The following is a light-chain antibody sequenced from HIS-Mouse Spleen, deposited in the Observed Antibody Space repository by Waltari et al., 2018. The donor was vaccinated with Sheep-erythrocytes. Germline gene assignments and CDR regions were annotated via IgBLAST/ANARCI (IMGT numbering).Light chain of an antibody. Sequence: QSALTQPASVSGSPGQPTTISCTGTSSDVGGYNYVSWYQQHPGKAPKLMIYEVSNRPSGVSNRFSGSKSGNTASLTISGLQAEDEADYYCSSYTSSSTGVFGGGTKLTVL. CDR1: SSDVGGYNY. CDR3: SSYTSSSTGV. CDR2: EVS. J-gene: IGLJ2*01. V-gene: IGLV2-14*01.